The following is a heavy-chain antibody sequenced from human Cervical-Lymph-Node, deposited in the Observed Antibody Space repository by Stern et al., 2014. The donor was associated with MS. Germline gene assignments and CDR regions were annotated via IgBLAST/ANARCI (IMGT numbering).Heavy chain of an antibody. J-gene: IGHJ4*02. CDR2: IYSGGST. CDR1: GFTVTGNI. V-gene: IGHV3-66*01. D-gene: IGHD2-8*01. CDR3: AKWQED. Sequence: QLVQSGGGLVQPGGSLRLSCAASGFTVTGNIMSWVRQAPGKGLECVAVIYSGGSTYYADSVKGRFTMSRDNSKNTVYLQMNSLRAEDTALYYCAKWQEDWGQGTQVTVSS.